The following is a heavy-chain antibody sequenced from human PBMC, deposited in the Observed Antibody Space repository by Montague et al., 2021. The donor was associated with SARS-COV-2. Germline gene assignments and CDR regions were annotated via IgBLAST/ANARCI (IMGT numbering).Heavy chain of an antibody. CDR1: GNSVNTGGYY. CDR3: ARAVVTNYNFWSGYSRVPDANWFDP. V-gene: IGHV4-31*03. CDR2: IYYSGTT. Sequence: TLSLTCTVSGNSVNTGGYYWSWIRQLPGKGLEWIGYIYYSGTTSYNPSLQSRLIISVDTSKNQFSLSLTSVTAADTAVYYCARAVVTNYNFWSGYSRVPDANWFDPWSQGTLVTVSS. J-gene: IGHJ5*02. D-gene: IGHD3-3*01.